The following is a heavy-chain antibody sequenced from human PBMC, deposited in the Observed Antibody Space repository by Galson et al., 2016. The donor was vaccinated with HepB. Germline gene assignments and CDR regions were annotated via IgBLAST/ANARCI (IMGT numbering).Heavy chain of an antibody. CDR1: GGFISSYF. J-gene: IGHJ4*02. CDR2: SYKSGST. V-gene: IGHV4-59*01. D-gene: IGHD2-21*02. CDR3: ARGVTGTSYFDF. Sequence: APLSLTCNVAGGFISSYFWSWSRQSPGKGQEWVGSSYKSGSTNYTHSLKSRVTLSVDTSKNQFSLKLRSVTAAETAFYYCARGVTGTSYFDFWGQGALVTVSS.